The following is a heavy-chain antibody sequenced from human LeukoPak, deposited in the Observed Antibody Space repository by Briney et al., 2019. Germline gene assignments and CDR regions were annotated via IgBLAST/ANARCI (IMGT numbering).Heavy chain of an antibody. CDR1: GGSFSGYY. V-gene: IGHV4-34*01. D-gene: IGHD2-15*01. J-gene: IGHJ4*02. CDR3: ARDTGYCSGGSCYHNYLDY. Sequence: SSETLSLTCAVYGGSFSGYYWSWIRQPPGKGLEWIGEINHSGSTNYNPSLKSRVTISVDTSKNQFSLKLSSVTAADTAVYYCARDTGYCSGGSCYHNYLDYWGQGTQVTVSS. CDR2: INHSGST.